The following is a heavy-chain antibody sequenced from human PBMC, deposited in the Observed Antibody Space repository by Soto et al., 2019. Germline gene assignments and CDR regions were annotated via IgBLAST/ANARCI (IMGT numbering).Heavy chain of an antibody. CDR2: ITSDGSVT. D-gene: IGHD4-17*01. Sequence: GGSLRLSCAASGFTFSSYWMHWVRQVPGKGPVWVSRITSDGSVTKYADSVKGRFTISRDNAKNTVSLQMNSLRAEDTAVYYCAREGDYGDNPLDNLGQGTLVTVSS. CDR1: GFTFSSYW. J-gene: IGHJ4*02. V-gene: IGHV3-74*03. CDR3: AREGDYGDNPLDN.